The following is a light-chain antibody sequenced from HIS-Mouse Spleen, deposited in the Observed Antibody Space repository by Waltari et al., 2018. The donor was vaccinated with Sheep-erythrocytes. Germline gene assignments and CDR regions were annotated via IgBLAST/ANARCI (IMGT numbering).Light chain of an antibody. J-gene: IGLJ3*02. CDR1: SGHSSSA. CDR2: LNSAGSH. V-gene: IGLV4-69*01. Sequence: QLVLTQSPSASASLGASVKLTCTLSSGHSSSAIAWHQQQPEKGPRYLMKLNSAGSHSKGDGIPDRFSGSSSGAERYLTISSLQSEDEADYYCQTWGTGIRVFGGGTKLTVL. CDR3: QTWGTGIRV.